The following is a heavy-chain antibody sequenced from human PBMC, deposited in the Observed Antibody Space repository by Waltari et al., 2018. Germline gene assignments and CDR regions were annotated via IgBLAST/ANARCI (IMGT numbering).Heavy chain of an antibody. CDR2: ISTSSSYI. V-gene: IGHV3-21*01. J-gene: IGHJ4*02. CDR3: ARSDTANLNDY. Sequence: EVQLVESGGGLVKPGGSLRLSCAASGFTFSSYSMNWVRQAPGKGLEWVSSISTSSSYIYYADSVKGRFTIYRDKAKNSLYLQMNSLRAEDTAVYYCARSDTANLNDYWGQGTLVTVSS. D-gene: IGHD5-18*01. CDR1: GFTFSSYS.